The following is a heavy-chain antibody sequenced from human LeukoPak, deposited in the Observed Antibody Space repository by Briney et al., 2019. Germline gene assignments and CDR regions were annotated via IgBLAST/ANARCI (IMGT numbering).Heavy chain of an antibody. CDR3: ARGRGRITMIVVAYYFDY. CDR2: INHSGST. CDR1: GGSFSGYY. J-gene: IGHJ4*02. V-gene: IGHV4-34*01. Sequence: SETLSLTCAVYGGSFSGYYWSWIRQPPGKGLEWIGEINHSGSTNYNPSLKSRVTISVDTSKNQFSLKLSSVTAADTAVYYCARGRGRITMIVVAYYFDYWGQGTLVTVSS. D-gene: IGHD3-22*01.